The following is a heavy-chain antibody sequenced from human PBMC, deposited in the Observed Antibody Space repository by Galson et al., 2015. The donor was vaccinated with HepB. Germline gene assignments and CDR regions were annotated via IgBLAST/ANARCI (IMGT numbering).Heavy chain of an antibody. CDR3: ARDPGGGDWHYLDY. CDR1: GFSFGSHG. Sequence: SLRLSCAASGFSFGSHGFHWVRQAPGKGLEWVAPIWWDGSKKFYGNSVKGRFTISRDNSVNTIYLQMNTLRADDTAVYYCARDPGGGDWHYLDYWGQGSLVSVSS. V-gene: IGHV3-33*01. CDR2: IWWDGSKK. D-gene: IGHD2-21*01. J-gene: IGHJ4*02.